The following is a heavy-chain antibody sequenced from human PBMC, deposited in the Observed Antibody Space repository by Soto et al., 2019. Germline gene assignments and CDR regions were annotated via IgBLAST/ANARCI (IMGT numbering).Heavy chain of an antibody. J-gene: IGHJ4*02. CDR1: GGSISSYY. V-gene: IGHV4-4*07. CDR3: ARYRHTGDYVGACDY. CDR2: IFASGST. Sequence: PSETLSLTCTVSGGSISSYYWSWIRQPPGKGLEWIGRIFASGSTNYNPSLESRVTMSVDTSKNQFSLKLTSVTAADTAIYYCARYRHTGDYVGACDYWGPGTLVTVSS. D-gene: IGHD4-17*01.